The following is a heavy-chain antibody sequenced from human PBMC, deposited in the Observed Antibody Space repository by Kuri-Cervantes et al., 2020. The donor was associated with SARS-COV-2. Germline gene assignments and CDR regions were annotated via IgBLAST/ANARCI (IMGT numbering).Heavy chain of an antibody. V-gene: IGHV3-30*03. D-gene: IGHD2/OR15-2a*01. CDR3: ARVYEYVRLAWGMDV. J-gene: IGHJ6*02. CDR1: GFTFSSYS. CDR2: ISYDGSSK. Sequence: GGSLRLSCAASGFTFSSYSMNWVRQAPGKGLEWVAVISYDGSSKYYADSVKGRFTISRDNPKNTLYLQMNRLTIEDTAVYYCARVYEYVRLAWGMDVWGQGTTVTVSS.